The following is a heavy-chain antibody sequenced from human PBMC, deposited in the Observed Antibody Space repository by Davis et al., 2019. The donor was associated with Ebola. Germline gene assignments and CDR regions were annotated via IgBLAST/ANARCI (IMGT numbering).Heavy chain of an antibody. CDR1: GGSISSYY. V-gene: IGHV3-53*01. CDR3: ARDTTVAGGGQNY. D-gene: IGHD6-13*01. CDR2: IYSGGST. J-gene: IGHJ4*02. Sequence: ETLSLTCTVSGGSISSYYWSWVRQAPGKGLEWVSVIYSGGSTYYADSVKGRFTISRDNSKNTLYLQMNSLRAEDTAVYYCARDTTVAGGGQNYWGQGTLVTVSS.